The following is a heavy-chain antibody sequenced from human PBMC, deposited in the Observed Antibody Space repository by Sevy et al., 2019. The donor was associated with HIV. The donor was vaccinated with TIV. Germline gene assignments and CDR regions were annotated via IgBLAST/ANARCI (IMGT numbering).Heavy chain of an antibody. CDR2: IIPIFGTA. CDR1: GGTFSSYA. D-gene: IGHD3-22*01. J-gene: IGHJ3*02. CDR3: ARATTTPQDYYDSSGYSDAFDI. V-gene: IGHV1-69*13. Sequence: ASVKVSCKASGGTFSSYAISWVRQAPGQGLEWMGGIIPIFGTANYAQKFQGRVTITADESTSTAYMGLSSLRSEDTAVYYCARATTTPQDYYDSSGYSDAFDIWGQGTMVTVSS.